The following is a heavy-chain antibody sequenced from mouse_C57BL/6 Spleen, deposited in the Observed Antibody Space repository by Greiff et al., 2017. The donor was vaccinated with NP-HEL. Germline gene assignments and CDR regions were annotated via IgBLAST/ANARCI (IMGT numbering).Heavy chain of an antibody. CDR3: ARHTNWDGAYFDY. V-gene: IGHV2-6-1*01. Sequence: QVQLKESGPGLVAPSQSLSITCTVSGFSLTSYGVHWVRQPPGKGLEWLVVIWSDGSTTYNSALKSRLSISKDNSKSQVFLKMNSLQTDDTAMYYCARHTNWDGAYFDYWGQGTTLTVSS. CDR2: IWSDGST. CDR1: GFSLTSYG. D-gene: IGHD4-1*02. J-gene: IGHJ2*01.